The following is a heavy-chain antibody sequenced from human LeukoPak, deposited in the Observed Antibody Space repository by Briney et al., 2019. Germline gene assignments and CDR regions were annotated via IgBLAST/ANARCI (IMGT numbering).Heavy chain of an antibody. CDR1: GFTFSSYG. CDR2: IRYDGSNK. J-gene: IGHJ2*01. D-gene: IGHD6-19*01. Sequence: TGGSLRLSCAASGFTFSSYGMHWVRQAPGKGLEWVAFIRYDGSNKYYADSVKGRFTISRDNSKNTMYLQMDSLRPEDTAVYFCAKEYSSGWSYWYFDLWGRGTLVTVSS. CDR3: AKEYSSGWSYWYFDL. V-gene: IGHV3-30*02.